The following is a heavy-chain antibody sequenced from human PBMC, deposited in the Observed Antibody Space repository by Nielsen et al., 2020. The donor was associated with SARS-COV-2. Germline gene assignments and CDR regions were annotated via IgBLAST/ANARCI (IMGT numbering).Heavy chain of an antibody. V-gene: IGHV6-1*01. CDR2: IYYRSKWFY. CDR1: GDSVSSSSVA. Sequence: SETLSLTCVISGDSVSSSSVAWNWIRQSPSRGLEWLGRIYYRSKWFYEYATFVRSRITIGPDTSKNHFSLHLNSVTSEDTAMYYCTRDPGYYHGMDVWGQGTTVTVSS. CDR3: TRDPGYYHGMDV. J-gene: IGHJ6*02.